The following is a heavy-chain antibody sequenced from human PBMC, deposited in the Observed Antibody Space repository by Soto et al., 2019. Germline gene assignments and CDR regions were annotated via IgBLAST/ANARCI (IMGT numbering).Heavy chain of an antibody. Sequence: SLRLSCAASGFTFSSYGMHWVRQAPGKGLEWVAVISYDGSNKYYADSVKGRFTISRDNSKNTLYLQMNSLRAEDTAVYYCAKDIDTTSYYYYGMDVWGQGTTVTVSS. D-gene: IGHD2-15*01. CDR2: ISYDGSNK. CDR1: GFTFSSYG. CDR3: AKDIDTTSYYYYGMDV. V-gene: IGHV3-30*18. J-gene: IGHJ6*02.